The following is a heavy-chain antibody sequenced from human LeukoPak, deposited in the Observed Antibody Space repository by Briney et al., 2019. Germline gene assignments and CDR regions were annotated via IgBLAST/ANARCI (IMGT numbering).Heavy chain of an antibody. Sequence: GGSLRLSCAASGFAFNIYSMNWVRQAPRKGLEWVSYISSSSSSIKYADSVKGRFTISRDNAKNSVYLQMNSLTDEDTAVYYCARPEYCGGDCYHAFDIWGQGTMVTVSS. D-gene: IGHD2-21*02. CDR3: ARPEYCGGDCYHAFDI. V-gene: IGHV3-48*02. CDR1: GFAFNIYS. J-gene: IGHJ3*02. CDR2: ISSSSSSI.